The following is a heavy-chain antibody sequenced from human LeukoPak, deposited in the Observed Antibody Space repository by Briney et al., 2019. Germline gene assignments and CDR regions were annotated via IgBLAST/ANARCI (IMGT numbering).Heavy chain of an antibody. CDR3: ARVAVGATTGYYFDY. V-gene: IGHV1-2*02. J-gene: IGHJ4*02. CDR1: GYTFTGYY. CDR2: INPNSGGT. Sequence: ASVKVSCKASGYTFTGYYMHWVRQAPGQGLEWMGWINPNSGGTNYAQKFQGRVTMTRDTSISTAYMELSRLRSDDTAVYYCARVAVGATTGYYFDYWGQGTLVTVSS. D-gene: IGHD1-26*01.